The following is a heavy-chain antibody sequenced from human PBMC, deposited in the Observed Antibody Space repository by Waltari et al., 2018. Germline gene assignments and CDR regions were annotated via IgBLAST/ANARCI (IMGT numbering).Heavy chain of an antibody. CDR3: ASALHSSSWYFDY. V-gene: IGHV1-2*06. CDR1: GYTFTGYY. J-gene: IGHJ4*02. CDR2: INPNSGGT. D-gene: IGHD6-13*01. Sequence: QVQLVQSGAEGKKPRASGKVSCKASGYTFTGYYLHWVRQAPGQGLEWMGRINPNSGGTNYAQKFQGRVTMTRDTSISTAYMELSRLRSDDTAVYYCASALHSSSWYFDYWGQGTLVTVSS.